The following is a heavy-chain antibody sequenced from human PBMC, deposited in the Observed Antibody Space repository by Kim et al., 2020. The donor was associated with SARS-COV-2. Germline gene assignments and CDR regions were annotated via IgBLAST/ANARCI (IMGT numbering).Heavy chain of an antibody. CDR3: ARRIRHYYGSGSYWGGYYFDY. J-gene: IGHJ4*02. CDR2: IYHSGST. V-gene: IGHV4-4*02. CDR1: GGSISSSNW. Sequence: SETLSLTCAVSGGSISSSNWWSRVRQPPGKGLEWIGEIYHSGSTNYNPSLKSRVTISVDKSKNQFSLKLSSVTAADTAVYYCARRIRHYYGSGSYWGGYYFDYWGQGTLVTVSS. D-gene: IGHD3-10*01.